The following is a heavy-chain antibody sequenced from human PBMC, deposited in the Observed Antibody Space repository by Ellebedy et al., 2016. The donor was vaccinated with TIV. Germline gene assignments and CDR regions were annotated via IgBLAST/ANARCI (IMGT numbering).Heavy chain of an antibody. CDR2: IKSKTDGGTT. J-gene: IGHJ4*02. CDR3: TTDPHRGYMADY. Sequence: GESLKISCAASGFTFSNAWMSWVRQAPGKGLEWVGRIKSKTDGGTTDYAAPVKGRFTISRDDSKNTLYLQMNSLKTEDTAVYYCTTDPHRGYMADYWGQGTLVTVSS. D-gene: IGHD5-18*01. CDR1: GFTFSNAW. V-gene: IGHV3-15*01.